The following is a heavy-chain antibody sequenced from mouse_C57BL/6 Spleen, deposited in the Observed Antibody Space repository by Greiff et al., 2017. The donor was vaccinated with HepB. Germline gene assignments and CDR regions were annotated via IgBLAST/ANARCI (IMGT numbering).Heavy chain of an antibody. CDR1: GYTFTDYN. V-gene: IGHV1-22*01. CDR2: INPNNGGT. D-gene: IGHD1-1*01. J-gene: IGHJ2*01. CDR3: ARSNYYGSSPWFAY. Sequence: VHVKQSGPELVKPGASVKMSCKASGYTFTDYNMHWVKQSHGKSLEWIGYINPNNGGTSYNQKFKGKATLTVNKSSSTAYMELRSLTSEDSAVYYCARSNYYGSSPWFAYWGQGTTLTVSS.